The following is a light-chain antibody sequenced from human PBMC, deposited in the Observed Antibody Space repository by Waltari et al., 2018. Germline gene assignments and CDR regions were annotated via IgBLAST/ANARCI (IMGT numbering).Light chain of an antibody. CDR2: AAS. CDR1: QRINNY. Sequence: DIQMTQSPSSLSASVRDRVTIPCRASQRINNYLHWYQQKPGQAPRLLIYAASTLHGGVPSRFSGSGSGTNFTLTISSLQPEDFASYFCQQTYNTPRTFGQGTKVEIK. V-gene: IGKV1-39*01. J-gene: IGKJ1*01. CDR3: QQTYNTPRT.